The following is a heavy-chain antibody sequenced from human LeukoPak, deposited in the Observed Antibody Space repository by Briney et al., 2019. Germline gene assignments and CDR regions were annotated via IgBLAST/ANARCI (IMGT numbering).Heavy chain of an antibody. Sequence: GASVKVSCKASGYTFTSYGISWVRQAPGQGLERMGWISAYNGNTNYAQKLQGRVTMTTDTSTSTAYMELRSLRSDDTAVYYCARAYCSSTSCYYEYFQHWGQGTLVTVSS. CDR1: GYTFTSYG. D-gene: IGHD2-2*01. V-gene: IGHV1-18*01. CDR3: ARAYCSSTSCYYEYFQH. CDR2: ISAYNGNT. J-gene: IGHJ1*01.